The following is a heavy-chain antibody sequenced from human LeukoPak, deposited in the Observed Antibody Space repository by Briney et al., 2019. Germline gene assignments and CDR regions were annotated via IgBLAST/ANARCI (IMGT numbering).Heavy chain of an antibody. D-gene: IGHD3-10*01. Sequence: GGSLRLSCAASGFTFSTYAMSWARQAPGKGLGWVSGMTGSGDSTYYADSVKGRFTISRDISMNTLYLQMNTLRAEDTAVYYCARAYYVSGSYYFDFWGQGTLVTVSS. J-gene: IGHJ4*02. CDR1: GFTFSTYA. V-gene: IGHV3-23*01. CDR3: ARAYYVSGSYYFDF. CDR2: MTGSGDST.